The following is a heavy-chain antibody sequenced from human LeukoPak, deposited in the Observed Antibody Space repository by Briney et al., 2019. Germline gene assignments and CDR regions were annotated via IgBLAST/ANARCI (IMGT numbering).Heavy chain of an antibody. Sequence: PKASVKVSCKASGYTFTGYYMHWVRQAPGQGLEWMGWINPNSGGTNYAQKLQGRVTMTTDTSTSTAYMELRSLRSDDTAVYYCARVGNELRFLEWLSSASGYFDYWGQGTLVTVSS. CDR3: ARVGNELRFLEWLSSASGYFDY. CDR2: INPNSGGT. V-gene: IGHV1-2*02. CDR1: GYTFTGYY. J-gene: IGHJ4*02. D-gene: IGHD3-3*01.